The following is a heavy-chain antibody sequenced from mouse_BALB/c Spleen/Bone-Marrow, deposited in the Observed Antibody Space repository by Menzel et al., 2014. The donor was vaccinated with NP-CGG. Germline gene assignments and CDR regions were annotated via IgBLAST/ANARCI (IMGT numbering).Heavy chain of an antibody. Sequence: VQLVESGPELVKPGALVKISCKASGYTFTSYDINWVKQRPGQGLEWIGWIYPGDGSTKYNEKFKGRATLTADKSSSTAYMQLSGLTSENSAVYFCARGGGYGNSPWFAYWGQGTLVTVSA. D-gene: IGHD2-10*02. CDR1: GYTFTSYD. CDR3: ARGGGYGNSPWFAY. CDR2: IYPGDGST. V-gene: IGHV1S56*01. J-gene: IGHJ3*01.